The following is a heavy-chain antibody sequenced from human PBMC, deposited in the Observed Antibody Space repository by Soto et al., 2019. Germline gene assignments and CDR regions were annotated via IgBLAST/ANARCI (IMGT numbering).Heavy chain of an antibody. CDR1: GFTFSSYA. CDR3: AKDRDGAAAGPTKFYGMAV. J-gene: IGHJ6*02. V-gene: IGHV3-23*01. CDR2: ISGSGDST. D-gene: IGHD6-13*01. Sequence: EVQLLESGGGLVQPGGSLRLSCAASGFTFSSYAMSWVRQAPGKGLEWVSVISGSGDSTYYADSVRGRFTISRDNSKNTLYLQTNSLRAEDTYVYYYAKDRDGAAAGPTKFYGMAVWGQGTTVTVSS.